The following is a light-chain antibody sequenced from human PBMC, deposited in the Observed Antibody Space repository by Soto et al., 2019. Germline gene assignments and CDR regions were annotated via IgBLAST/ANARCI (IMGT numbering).Light chain of an antibody. J-gene: IGKJ3*01. CDR1: PSVSSN. CDR2: GAS. Sequence: EIVMTQSPSTLSVSPGERATLSCRASPSVSSNLAWYQQKPGQAPRLLIYGASTRANGIPARFSGSGSGTEFTLTISSLQSEDFAVYYCQQYNNWPFTFGPGTKVDIK. V-gene: IGKV3-15*01. CDR3: QQYNNWPFT.